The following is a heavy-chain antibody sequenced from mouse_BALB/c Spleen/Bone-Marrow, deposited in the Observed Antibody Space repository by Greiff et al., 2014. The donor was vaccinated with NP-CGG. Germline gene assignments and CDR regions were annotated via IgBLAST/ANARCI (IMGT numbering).Heavy chain of an antibody. CDR2: IYPYNGGT. Sequence: EVQLQESGPELVKPGASVKISCKASGYTFTDYNMHWVKQSHGKSLEWIGYIYPYNGGTGYSQKFKSKATLTVDNSSSTAYMELRSLTSGDSAVYYCARSYGNWYFDVWGAGTTVTVSS. V-gene: IGHV1S29*02. D-gene: IGHD2-10*02. J-gene: IGHJ1*01. CDR1: GYTFTDYN. CDR3: ARSYGNWYFDV.